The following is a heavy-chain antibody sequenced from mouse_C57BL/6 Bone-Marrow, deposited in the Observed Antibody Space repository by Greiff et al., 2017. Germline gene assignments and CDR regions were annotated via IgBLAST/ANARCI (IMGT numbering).Heavy chain of an antibody. CDR1: GYTFTSYG. CDR2: IYPRSGNT. D-gene: IGHD2-4*01. J-gene: IGHJ2*01. V-gene: IGHV1-81*01. Sequence: QVQLKESGAELARPGASVKLSCKASGYTFTSYGISWVKQRTGQGLEWIGEIYPRSGNTYYNEKFKGKATLTADKSSSTAYMELRSLTSEDSAVYFCARIRLRSGYYFDYWGQGTTLTVSS. CDR3: ARIRLRSGYYFDY.